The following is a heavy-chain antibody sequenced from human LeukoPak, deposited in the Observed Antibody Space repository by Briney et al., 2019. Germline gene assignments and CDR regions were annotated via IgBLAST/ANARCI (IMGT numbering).Heavy chain of an antibody. J-gene: IGHJ3*02. D-gene: IGHD6-6*01. Sequence: GGSLRLSCAASGFTFSSYEMNWVRQAPGKGLEWISYISSSGSTIYYADSVKGRFTISRDNAKNSLYLQMNSLGAEDTAVYYCARYSSSDAFDIWGQGTMVTVSS. V-gene: IGHV3-48*03. CDR3: ARYSSSDAFDI. CDR2: ISSSGSTI. CDR1: GFTFSSYE.